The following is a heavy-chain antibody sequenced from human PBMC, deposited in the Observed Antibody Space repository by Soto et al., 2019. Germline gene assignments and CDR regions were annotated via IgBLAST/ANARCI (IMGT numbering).Heavy chain of an antibody. V-gene: IGHV3-15*01. D-gene: IGHD2-2*01. CDR2: IKSKTDGGTT. J-gene: IGHJ3*02. CDR1: GFTFSNAW. CDR3: TTVFVWYQPDAFDI. Sequence: GGSLRLSCAASGFTFSNAWMSWVRQAPGKGLEWVGRIKSKTDGGTTDYAAPVKGRFTISRDDSKNTLYLQMNSLKTEDTAVYYCTTVFVWYQPDAFDIWGQGTMVTVSS.